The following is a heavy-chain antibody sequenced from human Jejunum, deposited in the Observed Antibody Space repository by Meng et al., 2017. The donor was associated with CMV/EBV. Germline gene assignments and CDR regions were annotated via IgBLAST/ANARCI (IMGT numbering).Heavy chain of an antibody. CDR1: GGSFSSNSSH. Sequence: GGSFSSNSSHWGWVRQSPGKGLEWVGSISYTGSTYYNPSLESRLTISVDRSKNQFSLRLTTATAADAAVYYCVRVDTMTTFLLDSWGQGTLVTVSS. D-gene: IGHD4-11*01. J-gene: IGHJ4*02. CDR3: VRVDTMTTFLLDS. V-gene: IGHV4-39*07. CDR2: ISYTGST.